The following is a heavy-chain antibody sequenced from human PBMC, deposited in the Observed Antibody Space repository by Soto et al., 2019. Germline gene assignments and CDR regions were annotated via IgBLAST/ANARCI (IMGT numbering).Heavy chain of an antibody. J-gene: IGHJ4*02. V-gene: IGHV3-30*18. CDR2: ISYDGSNK. D-gene: IGHD5-12*01. CDR1: GFTFSSYG. CDR3: AKDREMATISYYFDY. Sequence: GGSLRLSCAASGFTFSSYGMHWVRQAPGKGLEWVAVISYDGSNKYYADSVKGRFTISRDNSKNTLYLQMNSLRAEDTAVYYCAKDREMATISYYFDYWGQGTLVTVPQ.